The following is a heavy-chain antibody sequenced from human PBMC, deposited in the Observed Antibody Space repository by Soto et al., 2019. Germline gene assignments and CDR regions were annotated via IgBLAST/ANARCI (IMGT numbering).Heavy chain of an antibody. V-gene: IGHV4-31*03. CDR1: GASVSSSTGYY. CDR2: VYYSGNS. Sequence: SETLSLTCTVSGASVSSSTGYYWTWIRQRPGKGLEWIGYVYYSGNSYSNPYLRSRVTISVDTSKNDFSLRLTSVTDADTALYYCAREHGTKGVIDFWGQGTLVTVSS. D-gene: IGHD1-7*01. CDR3: AREHGTKGVIDF. J-gene: IGHJ4*02.